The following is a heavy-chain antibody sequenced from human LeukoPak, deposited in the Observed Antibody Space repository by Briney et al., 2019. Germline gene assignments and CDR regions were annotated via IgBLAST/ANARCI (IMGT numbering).Heavy chain of an antibody. CDR3: AASSGYSYYYYGMDV. CDR2: IVVGSGNT. D-gene: IGHD5-18*01. V-gene: IGHV1-58*01. CDR1: GFTFTSSA. J-gene: IGHJ6*04. Sequence: SVKVSCKASGFTFTSSAVQWVRQARGQRLEWIGWIVVGSGNTNYAQKFQERVTITRDMSTSTAYMELSSRRSEDTAVYYCAASSGYSYYYYGMDVWGKGTTVTVSS.